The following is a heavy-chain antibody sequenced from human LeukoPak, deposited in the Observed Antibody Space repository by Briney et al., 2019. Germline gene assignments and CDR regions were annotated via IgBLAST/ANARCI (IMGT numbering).Heavy chain of an antibody. CDR3: AKCSSGWGFYYYMDV. CDR2: ISGSGGST. J-gene: IGHJ6*03. CDR1: GFTFSSYA. V-gene: IGHV3-23*01. D-gene: IGHD6-19*01. Sequence: GGSLRLSCAASGFTFSSYAMSWVRQAPGKGLEWVSAISGSGGSTYYADSVKGRFTISRDNSKNTLYLQMNSLRAEDTAVYYCAKCSSGWGFYYYMDVWGKGTTVTVSS.